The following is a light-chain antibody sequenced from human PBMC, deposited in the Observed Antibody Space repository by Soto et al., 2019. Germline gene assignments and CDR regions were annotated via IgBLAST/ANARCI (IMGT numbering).Light chain of an antibody. CDR1: SSDVGGYNY. J-gene: IGLJ2*01. Sequence: QSVLTQPASVSGSPGQSITISCTGTSSDVGGYNYVSWYQQHPGEAPKLMIYDVTNRPSGVSNRFSGSKSGNTASLTISGLQPEDEADYYCSSSTSSTTRVVFGGGTKLTVL. CDR3: SSSTSSTTRVV. CDR2: DVT. V-gene: IGLV2-14*03.